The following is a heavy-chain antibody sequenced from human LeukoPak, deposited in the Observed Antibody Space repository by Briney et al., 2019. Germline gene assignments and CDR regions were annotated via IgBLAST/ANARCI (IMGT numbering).Heavy chain of an antibody. D-gene: IGHD5-18*01. CDR1: GGSISSGSYY. J-gene: IGHJ4*02. V-gene: IGHV4-61*02. CDR2: IYTSGST. Sequence: PSETLSLTCTVSGGSISSGSYYWSWIRQPAGKGLEWIGRIYTSGSTNYNPSLKSRVTISVDKSKKEFSLKLSSVTAADTAVYYCARREDSYGDIDYWGQGTLVTVSS. CDR3: ARREDSYGDIDY.